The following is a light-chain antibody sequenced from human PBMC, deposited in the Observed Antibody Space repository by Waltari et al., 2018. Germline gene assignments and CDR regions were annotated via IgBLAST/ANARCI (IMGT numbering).Light chain of an antibody. J-gene: IGKJ1*01. CDR3: QMYVRLPVT. CDR1: QSVGRS. Sequence: EIVLTQSPGTLSLSPGERVTLSCRASQSVGRSLAWYQQRPGQAPRLLIHDAFTRATGVADRFSGSGSGTDFSLTISRLDPEDFAVYYCQMYVRLPVTFGQGTKVEIK. V-gene: IGKV3-20*01. CDR2: DAF.